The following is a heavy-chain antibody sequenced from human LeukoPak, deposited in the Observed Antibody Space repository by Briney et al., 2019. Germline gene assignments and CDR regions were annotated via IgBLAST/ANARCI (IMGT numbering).Heavy chain of an antibody. D-gene: IGHD6-13*01. Sequence: HPGGSLRLSCAASGFTFDDYAMHWVRQAPGKGLEWVSGISWNSGSIGYADSVKGRFTISRDNAKNSLYLQMNSLRAEDTALYYCAKGSSLYVDYWGQGILVTVSS. J-gene: IGHJ4*02. V-gene: IGHV3-9*01. CDR1: GFTFDDYA. CDR2: ISWNSGSI. CDR3: AKGSSLYVDY.